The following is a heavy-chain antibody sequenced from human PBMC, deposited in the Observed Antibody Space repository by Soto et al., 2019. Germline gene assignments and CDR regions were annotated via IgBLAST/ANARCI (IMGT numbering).Heavy chain of an antibody. CDR3: AREDYDFWSGYPTPTPHGMDV. D-gene: IGHD3-3*01. Sequence: SETLSLTCTVSGGSISSGDYYWSWIRHPPGKGLEWIGYIYYSGSTYYNPSLKSRVTISVDTSKNQFSLKLSSVTAADTAVYYCAREDYDFWSGYPTPTPHGMDVWGQGTTVT. CDR2: IYYSGST. V-gene: IGHV4-30-4*01. CDR1: GGSISSGDYY. J-gene: IGHJ6*02.